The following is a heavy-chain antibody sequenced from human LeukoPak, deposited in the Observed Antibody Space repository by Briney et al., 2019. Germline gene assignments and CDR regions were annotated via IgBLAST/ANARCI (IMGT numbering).Heavy chain of an antibody. CDR1: GYAFTSYG. CDR3: ARDSAMIVVVSRPTEGEVAFDI. Sequence: ASVKVSCKASGYAFTSYGISWVRQAPGQGLEWMGWISAYNGNTNYAQKLQGRVTMTTDTSTSTAYMELRSLRSDDTAVYYCARDSAMIVVVSRPTEGEVAFDIWGQGTMVTVSS. D-gene: IGHD3-22*01. V-gene: IGHV1-18*01. J-gene: IGHJ3*02. CDR2: ISAYNGNT.